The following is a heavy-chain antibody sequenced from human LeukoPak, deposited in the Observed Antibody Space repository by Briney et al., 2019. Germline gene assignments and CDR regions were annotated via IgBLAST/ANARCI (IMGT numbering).Heavy chain of an antibody. CDR1: GGSISSYY. CDR2: IYYSGST. CDR3: ARQHYGDYDYFDY. Sequence: SETLSLTCTVSGGSISSYYWSWIRQPPGKGLEWIGSIYYSGSTYYNPSLKSRVTISVDTSKNQFSLKLSSVTAADTAVYYCARQHYGDYDYFDYWGQGTLVTVPS. J-gene: IGHJ4*02. D-gene: IGHD4-17*01. V-gene: IGHV4-39*01.